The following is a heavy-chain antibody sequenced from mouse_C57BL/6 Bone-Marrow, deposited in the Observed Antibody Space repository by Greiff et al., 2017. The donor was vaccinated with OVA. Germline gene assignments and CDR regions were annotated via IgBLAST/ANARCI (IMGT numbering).Heavy chain of an antibody. CDR3: ARGTYYGYAMDD. CDR1: GYTFTSYW. CDR2: IHPSDSDT. Sequence: VQLQQPGAELVKPGASVKVSCKASGYTFTSYWMHWVKQRPGQGLEWIGRIHPSDSDTNYNQKFKGKATLTVDKSSSTAYMQLSSLTSEDSAVYYCARGTYYGYAMDDWGQGTSVTVSS. V-gene: IGHV1-74*01. J-gene: IGHJ4*01. D-gene: IGHD1-1*01.